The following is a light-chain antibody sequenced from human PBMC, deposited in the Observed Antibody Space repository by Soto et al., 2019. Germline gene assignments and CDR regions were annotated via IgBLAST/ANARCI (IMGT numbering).Light chain of an antibody. Sequence: QSALTQPASVSGSPGQSITISCTGTSSDVGNYNYVSWYQQHPGKAPKLMFYGVSNRPSEVSNRFSGSKSGNTASLTVSGLQAEDEADYYCSSYTSSSTWLFGGGTKLTVL. CDR3: SSYTSSSTWL. CDR2: GVS. CDR1: SSDVGNYNY. J-gene: IGLJ3*02. V-gene: IGLV2-14*01.